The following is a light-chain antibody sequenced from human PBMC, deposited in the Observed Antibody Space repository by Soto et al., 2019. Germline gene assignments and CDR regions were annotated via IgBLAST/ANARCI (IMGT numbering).Light chain of an antibody. J-gene: IGLJ1*01. Sequence: QSVLTQPPSVSEAPRQRGTISCSGSSSNIGNNAVNWYQQLPGKAPKLLIYYDDLLPSGVSDRFSGSKSGTSASLAISGLQSEDEADYYCAAWDDSLNGYVFGTGTKVT. CDR1: SSNIGNNA. V-gene: IGLV1-36*01. CDR2: YDD. CDR3: AAWDDSLNGYV.